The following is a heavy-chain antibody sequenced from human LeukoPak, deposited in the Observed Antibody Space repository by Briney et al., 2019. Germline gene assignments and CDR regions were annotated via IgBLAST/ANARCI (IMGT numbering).Heavy chain of an antibody. CDR1: GLTFSDYY. J-gene: IGHJ4*02. V-gene: IGHV3-11*03. Sequence: GGSLRLSCAASGLTFSDYYMSWIRQAPGKGLEWVSYISWSSTYTTYAHSVKGRFTISRDNAKNSLYLQMNSLRAEDTAVYYCASPAAVTNSDYWGQGTLVTASA. D-gene: IGHD6-13*01. CDR3: ASPAAVTNSDY. CDR2: ISWSSTYT.